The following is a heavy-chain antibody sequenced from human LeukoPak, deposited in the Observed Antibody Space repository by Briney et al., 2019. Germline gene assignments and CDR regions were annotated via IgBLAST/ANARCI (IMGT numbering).Heavy chain of an antibody. Sequence: PGGSLRLSCTASGFTFGDYAMSWFRQAPGKGLEWVGFIRSKAYGGTTEYAASVKGRFTISRDDSKSIAYLQMNSLKTEDTAVYYCTRDVFESSSWYEAYYFDYWGQGTLVTVSS. CDR1: GFTFGDYA. J-gene: IGHJ4*02. V-gene: IGHV3-49*03. CDR2: IRSKAYGGTT. CDR3: TRDVFESSSWYEAYYFDY. D-gene: IGHD6-13*01.